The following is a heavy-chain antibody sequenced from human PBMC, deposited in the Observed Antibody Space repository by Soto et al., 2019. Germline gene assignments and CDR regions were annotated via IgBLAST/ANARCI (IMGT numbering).Heavy chain of an antibody. Sequence: QVQLHQWGAGPLRPLETLSLTCGVSGGSFSGHYWAWIRQSPGKGLEWIGEINDRGSINYNPSLKSRVSISVDTSKNHYSLNLRSVTAADTAVYYCARESHDILTGPPWVWYFDLWGRGTLVTVSS. CDR2: INDRGSI. D-gene: IGHD3-9*01. V-gene: IGHV4-34*01. J-gene: IGHJ2*01. CDR1: GGSFSGHY. CDR3: ARESHDILTGPPWVWYFDL.